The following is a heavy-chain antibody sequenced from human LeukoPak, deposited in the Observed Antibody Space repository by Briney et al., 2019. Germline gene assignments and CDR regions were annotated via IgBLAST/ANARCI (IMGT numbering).Heavy chain of an antibody. CDR2: ISGSGGST. J-gene: IGHJ4*02. V-gene: IGHV3-23*01. CDR1: GFTFSSYA. CDR3: AKDQMSSWSPREFDY. Sequence: GGSLRLPCAASGFTFSSYAMSWVRQAPGKGLEWVSAISGSGGSTYYADSVKGRFTISRDNSKNTLYPQMNSLRAEDTAVYYRAKDQMSSWSPREFDYWGQGTLVTVSS. D-gene: IGHD6-13*01.